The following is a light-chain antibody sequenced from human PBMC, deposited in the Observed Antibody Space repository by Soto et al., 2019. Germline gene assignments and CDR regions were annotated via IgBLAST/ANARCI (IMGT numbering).Light chain of an antibody. CDR1: SGSVSASNY. CDR3: VLYLGRGISV. V-gene: IGLV8-61*01. J-gene: IGLJ3*02. Sequence: QTVVTQEPSFSVSPGETVTLTCGLASGSVSASNYASWFQQTPGQAPRTLIYNTNKLSSGASDRFSGSLLGNRAALIITGAQADDESDYYCVLYLGRGISVFGGGTKLTVL. CDR2: NTN.